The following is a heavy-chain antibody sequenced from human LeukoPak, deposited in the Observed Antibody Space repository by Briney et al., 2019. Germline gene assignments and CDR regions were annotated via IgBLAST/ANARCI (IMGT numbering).Heavy chain of an antibody. CDR3: ATKQWLAPPPDS. Sequence: GGSLRLSCVGSGFTYSNYWMHWVRQAPGKGLESVSRINTDGTVTTYADSVKGRFTVSRDNADNTMFLQMNSVRGEDTAVYYCATKQWLAPPPDSWGQGTPVTVSS. V-gene: IGHV3-74*01. J-gene: IGHJ4*02. D-gene: IGHD6-19*01. CDR2: INTDGTVT. CDR1: GFTYSNYW.